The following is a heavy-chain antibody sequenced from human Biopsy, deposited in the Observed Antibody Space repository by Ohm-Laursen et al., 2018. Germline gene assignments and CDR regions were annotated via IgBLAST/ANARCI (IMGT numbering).Heavy chain of an antibody. CDR1: GFTFRTYG. Sequence: SLRLSCAAPGFTFRTYGMHWVRLAPGKGLEWVAVISYDQITKHYADSVRGRFTISRDNSKNTLYLQVNSLRAEDTAVYYCAKDLSVYYFYGIDVWGQGTTVTVSS. J-gene: IGHJ6*02. CDR2: ISYDQITK. V-gene: IGHV3-30*18. CDR3: AKDLSVYYFYGIDV. D-gene: IGHD5/OR15-5a*01.